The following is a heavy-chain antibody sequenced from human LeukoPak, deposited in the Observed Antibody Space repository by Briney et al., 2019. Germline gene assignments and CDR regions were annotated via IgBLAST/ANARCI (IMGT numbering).Heavy chain of an antibody. D-gene: IGHD3-22*01. J-gene: IGHJ4*02. V-gene: IGHV4-4*07. CDR1: GGSISSYY. CDR2: IYTSGNT. CDR3: ARSPDNEYYYDSSGRLYFDY. Sequence: PSETLSLTCTVSGGSISSYYWSWIRQPAGKGLEWIGRIYTSGNTNYNPSLKSRVTMSVDTSKNQFSLKLSSVTAADTAVYYCARSPDNEYYYDSSGRLYFDYWGQGTLVTVSS.